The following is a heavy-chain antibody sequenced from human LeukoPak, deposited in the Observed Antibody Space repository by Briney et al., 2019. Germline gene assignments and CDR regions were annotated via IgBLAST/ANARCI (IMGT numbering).Heavy chain of an antibody. CDR2: ISDTGKT. CDR3: VTGYYEPFDN. Sequence: SETLSLTCSVSGASFSIYYWGWIRQSPGKGLEWLGYISDTGKTDYNPSLKSRGTLSLDTSKNQFSLRLTSVTAADTAVYYCVTGYYEPFDNWGQGTLVTVSS. V-gene: IGHV4-59*01. D-gene: IGHD3-3*01. CDR1: GASFSIYY. J-gene: IGHJ4*02.